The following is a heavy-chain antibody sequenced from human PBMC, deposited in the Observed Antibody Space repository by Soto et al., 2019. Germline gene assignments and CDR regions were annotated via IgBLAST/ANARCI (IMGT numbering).Heavy chain of an antibody. CDR1: GASISSGDHY. Sequence: QVELQESGPGLVKPSQTLSLTCTVSGASISSGDHYWSWIRQPPGKGLEWIAFIYFSGSTYYNPSLKSQVTLSVDTSKIQFSLQWSSGTAAETAVYYCARQASYAGGGPASNILIFDPWGQESWSPSPQ. CDR2: IYFSGST. V-gene: IGHV4-30-4*01. J-gene: IGHJ5*02. CDR3: ARQASYAGGGPASNILIFDP. D-gene: IGHD2-8*02.